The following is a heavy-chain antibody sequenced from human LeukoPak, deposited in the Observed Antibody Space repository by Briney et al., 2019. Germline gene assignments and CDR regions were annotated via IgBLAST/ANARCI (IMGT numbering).Heavy chain of an antibody. CDR2: ISGSGGST. J-gene: IGHJ4*02. CDR1: GFTFSSYA. Sequence: GGSLRLSCAASGFTFSSYAMSWVRQAPGKGLEWVSAISGSGGSTYYADSVKGRFTISRDNSKNTLYLQMNSLRAEDTAVYYCAKDSFDWYYYDSSGRSDYWGQGTLVTVSS. CDR3: AKDSFDWYYYDSSGRSDY. V-gene: IGHV3-23*01. D-gene: IGHD3-22*01.